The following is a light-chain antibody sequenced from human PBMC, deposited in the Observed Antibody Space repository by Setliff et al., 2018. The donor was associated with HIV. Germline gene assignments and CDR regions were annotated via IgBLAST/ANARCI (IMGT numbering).Light chain of an antibody. Sequence: QSVLTQPASVSGSPGQSITISCTGTSSXXGSYNFVSWYQQHPGKAPKLMIYEVSKRPSGDSDRFSGSKSGNTASLTISGLQADDEADSYCCSYAGSSIFYVFGSGTKVTVL. CDR1: SSXXGSYNF. CDR3: CSYAGSSIFYV. CDR2: EVS. V-gene: IGLV2-23*02. J-gene: IGLJ1*01.